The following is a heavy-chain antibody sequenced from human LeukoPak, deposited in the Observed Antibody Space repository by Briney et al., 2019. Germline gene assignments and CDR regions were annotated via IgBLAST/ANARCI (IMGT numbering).Heavy chain of an antibody. CDR2: INHSGST. CDR1: GGSFSGYY. CDR3: ATAAVVRGLVHFDN. Sequence: SETLSLTCAVYGGSFSGYYWSWIRQPPGKGLEWIGEINHSGSTNYNPSLKSRVTISVDTSKNQFSLKLSSVTAADTAVYYCATAAVVRGLVHFDNSGQGTLVTVSS. D-gene: IGHD3-10*01. J-gene: IGHJ4*02. V-gene: IGHV4-34*01.